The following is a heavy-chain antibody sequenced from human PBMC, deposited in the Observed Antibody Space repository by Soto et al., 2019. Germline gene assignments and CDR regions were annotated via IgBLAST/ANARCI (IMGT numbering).Heavy chain of an antibody. CDR1: GYTFTSYY. D-gene: IGHD4-17*01. Sequence: ASVKVSCKASGYTFTSYYMHWVRQAPGQGLEWMGIINLSGGSTSYAQRFQGRVTMTGDTSTSTVYMELSSLRSEDTAVYYCARPTTWRAFDIWGQGTMVTVSS. CDR2: INLSGGST. J-gene: IGHJ3*02. CDR3: ARPTTWRAFDI. V-gene: IGHV1-46*01.